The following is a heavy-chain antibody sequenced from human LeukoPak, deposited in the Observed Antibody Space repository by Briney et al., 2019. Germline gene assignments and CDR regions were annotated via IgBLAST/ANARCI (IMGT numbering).Heavy chain of an antibody. CDR1: GLTFSSYR. CDR3: ARGSDYVGGDDAFDI. CDR2: ISSSSSYI. Sequence: PGGPPELSCEAPGLTFSSYRLNWVPKAPGKGRGWAQSISSSSSYIYYADSVKGRFTISRDNAKNSLYLQMNSLRAEDTAVYYCARGSDYVGGDDAFDIWGQGTMVTVSS. V-gene: IGHV3-21*01. J-gene: IGHJ3*02. D-gene: IGHD4-17*01.